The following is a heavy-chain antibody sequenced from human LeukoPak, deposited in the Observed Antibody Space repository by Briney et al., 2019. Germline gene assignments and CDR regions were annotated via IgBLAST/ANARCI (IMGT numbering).Heavy chain of an antibody. D-gene: IGHD1-26*01. V-gene: IGHV3-7*01. Sequence: GGSLRLSCAASGFTFSNYWMTWVRQAPARGLEWVANIKEDGSRTFYVGSVKGRFTVSRDNAKNSLYLQMNSLRAEDTAVYYCARDRGVGYLDYWGQGTLVTVSS. CDR3: ARDRGVGYLDY. CDR1: GFTFSNYW. J-gene: IGHJ4*02. CDR2: IKEDGSRT.